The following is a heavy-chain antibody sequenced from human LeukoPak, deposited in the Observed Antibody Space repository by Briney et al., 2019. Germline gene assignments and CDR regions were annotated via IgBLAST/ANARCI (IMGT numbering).Heavy chain of an antibody. J-gene: IGHJ4*02. CDR3: ALEAYYDILTGYREYYFDY. CDR1: GYTFTSYA. CDR2: INAGNGNT. Sequence: ASVKVSCKASGYTFTSYAMHWVRQAPGQRLEWMGWINAGNGNTKYSQEFQGRVTITRDTSASTAYMELSSLRSEDMAVYYCALEAYYDILTGYREYYFDYWGQGTLVTVSS. V-gene: IGHV1-3*03. D-gene: IGHD3-9*01.